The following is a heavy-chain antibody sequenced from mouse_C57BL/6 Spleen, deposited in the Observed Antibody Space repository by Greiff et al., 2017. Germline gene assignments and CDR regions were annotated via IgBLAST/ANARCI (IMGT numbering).Heavy chain of an antibody. J-gene: IGHJ1*03. D-gene: IGHD1-1*01. CDR2: IYPGSGST. Sequence: QVQLKQPGAELVKPGASVKMSCKASGYTFTSYWITWVKQRPGQGLEWIGDIYPGSGSTNYNEKFKSKATLTVDTSSSTAYMQLSSLTSEDSAVYYCAREYYGSRYFDVWGTGTTVTVSS. CDR1: GYTFTSYW. V-gene: IGHV1-55*01. CDR3: AREYYGSRYFDV.